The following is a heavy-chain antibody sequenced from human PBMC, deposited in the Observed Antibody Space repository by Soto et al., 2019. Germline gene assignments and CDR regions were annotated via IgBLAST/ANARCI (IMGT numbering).Heavy chain of an antibody. J-gene: IGHJ6*02. V-gene: IGHV1-69*13. CDR2: IIPIFGTA. CDR1: GGTFSSYA. Sequence: ASVKVSCKASGGTFSSYAISWVRQAPGQGLEWMGGIIPIFGTANYAQKFQGRVTITADESTSTAYMELSSLRSEDTAVYYCARGQRYVSTRYPYYYYGMDVWGQGTTVTVSS. CDR3: ARGQRYVSTRYPYYYYGMDV. D-gene: IGHD3-22*01.